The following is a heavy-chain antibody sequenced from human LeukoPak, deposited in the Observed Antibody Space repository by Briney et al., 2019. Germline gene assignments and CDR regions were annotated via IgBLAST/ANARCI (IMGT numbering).Heavy chain of an antibody. J-gene: IGHJ4*02. Sequence: ASVKVSCKASGYTFTSYDINWVRQATGQGLEWMGWMNPNSGNTGYAQKFQGRVTMTRNTSISTAYMELSSLRSEDTAVYYCARVEWDYYDSSGYYFDYWGQGTLVTVSS. CDR2: MNPNSGNT. D-gene: IGHD3-22*01. CDR1: GYTFTSYD. V-gene: IGHV1-8*01. CDR3: ARVEWDYYDSSGYYFDY.